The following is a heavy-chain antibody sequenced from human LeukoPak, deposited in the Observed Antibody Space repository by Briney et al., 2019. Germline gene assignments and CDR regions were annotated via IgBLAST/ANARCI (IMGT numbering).Heavy chain of an antibody. CDR2: IIPIFGTA. D-gene: IGHD3-22*01. CDR3: ALTLSPDYYDSSGYYLV. CDR1: GGTFSSYA. V-gene: IGHV1-69*05. J-gene: IGHJ4*02. Sequence: SVKVSCKASGGTFSSYAISWVRLAPGQGLEWMGRIIPIFGTANNAQKFQGRVTITTDESTSTAYMELSSLRSEDTAVYYCALTLSPDYYDSSGYYLVWGQGTLVTVSS.